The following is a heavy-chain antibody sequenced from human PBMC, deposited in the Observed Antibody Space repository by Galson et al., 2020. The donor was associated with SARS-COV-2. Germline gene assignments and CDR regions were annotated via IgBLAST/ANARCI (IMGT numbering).Heavy chain of an antibody. CDR3: ARDNHDSSGWGAFDI. CDR2: ISSDGSNI. V-gene: IGHV3-30-3*01. CDR1: GLPFSAHA. D-gene: IGHD3-22*01. Sequence: TGGSLRLSCAASGLPFSAHAMHWVRQPPGKGLEWVAVISSDGSNIYYADSVRGRFTISRDNSKNTVYLQMNSLRPEDTAVYYCARDNHDSSGWGAFDIWGQGTMVTVSS. J-gene: IGHJ3*02.